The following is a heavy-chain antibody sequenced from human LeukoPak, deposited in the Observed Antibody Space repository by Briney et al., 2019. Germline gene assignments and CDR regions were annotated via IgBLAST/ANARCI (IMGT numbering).Heavy chain of an antibody. V-gene: IGHV1-46*01. Sequence: ASVKVSCKASGYTFTSYYMHWVRQAPGQGLEWMGIIDPSGGSTSYAQKFQGRVTMTRDMSTSTVYMELSSLRSEDTAVYYCARNLDTIGADYYDSSGSNPPPNDYWGQGTLVTVSS. J-gene: IGHJ4*02. CDR1: GYTFTSYY. D-gene: IGHD3-22*01. CDR3: ARNLDTIGADYYDSSGSNPPPNDY. CDR2: IDPSGGST.